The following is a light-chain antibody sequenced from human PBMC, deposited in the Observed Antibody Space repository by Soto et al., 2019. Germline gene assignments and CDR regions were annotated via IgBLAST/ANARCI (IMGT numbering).Light chain of an antibody. CDR1: QSISSW. V-gene: IGKV1-5*01. CDR3: QQYNSYSEA. Sequence: DIQMTQSPSTLSASAGDRVTTTCRASQSISSWLAWYQQKPGKAPKLLIYDASSLESGVPSRFSGSGSGTEFTLTISSLQPDDFATYYCQQYNSYSEAFGQGTKVDIK. CDR2: DAS. J-gene: IGKJ1*01.